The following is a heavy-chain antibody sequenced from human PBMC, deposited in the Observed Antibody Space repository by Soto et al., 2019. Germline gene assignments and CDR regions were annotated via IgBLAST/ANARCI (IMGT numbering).Heavy chain of an antibody. Sequence: ASVKVSCKASGGTFSSYAISWVRQAPGQGLEWMGGIIPIFGTANYAQKFQGRVTITADESTSTAYMELSSLRSEDTAVYYCARGETISRPTTWFDPWGQGTLVTVSS. V-gene: IGHV1-69*13. CDR2: IIPIFGTA. J-gene: IGHJ5*02. D-gene: IGHD3-16*01. CDR3: ARGETISRPTTWFDP. CDR1: GGTFSSYA.